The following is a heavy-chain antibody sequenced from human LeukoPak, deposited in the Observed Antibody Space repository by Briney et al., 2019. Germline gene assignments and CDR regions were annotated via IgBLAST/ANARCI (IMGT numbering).Heavy chain of an antibody. CDR2: ITWNSGTI. CDR3: TKDRGGSYYDAFDM. V-gene: IGHV3-9*01. Sequence: PGGSLRLSCAASGFTFDDYAMHWVRQAPGKGLEWVSGITWNSGTIAYADSVKGRFTISRDNAKNSLYLQTNSLRAEDTALYYCTKDRGGSYYDAFDMWGQGTRVTVSS. J-gene: IGHJ3*02. CDR1: GFTFDDYA. D-gene: IGHD1-26*01.